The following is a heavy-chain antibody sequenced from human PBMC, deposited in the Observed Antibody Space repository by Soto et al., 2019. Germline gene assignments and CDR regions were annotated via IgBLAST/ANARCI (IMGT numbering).Heavy chain of an antibody. J-gene: IGHJ2*01. CDR3: AKDKGGYSYGFYWYFDL. CDR2: ISGSGGST. Sequence: EVQLLESGGGLVQPGGYLRLCCAASGFTFSSYAMSWVRQAPGKGLEWVSAISGSGGSTCYADSVKGRFTISRDNSKNTLYLQMNSLRAEDTAVYYCAKDKGGYSYGFYWYFDLWGRGTLVTVSS. CDR1: GFTFSSYA. D-gene: IGHD5-18*01. V-gene: IGHV3-23*01.